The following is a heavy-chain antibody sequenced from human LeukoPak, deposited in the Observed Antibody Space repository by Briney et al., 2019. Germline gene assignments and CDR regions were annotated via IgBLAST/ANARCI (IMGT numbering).Heavy chain of an antibody. Sequence: GGSLRLSCAASGFTFSDYAMSWVRQAPGKGLEWVSVISGSGGSTYYADSVMGRFTISRDNSKNTLYLQMKSLRAEDTAVYYCARDGGVVMVTYDYWGQGTLVTVSS. CDR1: GFTFSDYA. V-gene: IGHV3-23*01. CDR3: ARDGGVVMVTYDY. D-gene: IGHD2-21*02. CDR2: ISGSGGST. J-gene: IGHJ4*02.